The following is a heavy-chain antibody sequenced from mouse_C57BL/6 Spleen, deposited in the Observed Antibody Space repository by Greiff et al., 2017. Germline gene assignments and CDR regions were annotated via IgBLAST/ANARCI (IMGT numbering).Heavy chain of an antibody. Sequence: VQLQQSGAELVRPGASVKLSCTASGFNIKDYYMHWVKQRPEQGLEWIGRIDPEDGDTEYATKFQGKATMTADTSSNTAYLQLSSLTSEDTAVYYCTTDYDGGPYFDYWGQGTTLTVSS. CDR3: TTDYDGGPYFDY. CDR1: GFNIKDYY. V-gene: IGHV14-1*01. D-gene: IGHD2-3*01. J-gene: IGHJ2*01. CDR2: IDPEDGDT.